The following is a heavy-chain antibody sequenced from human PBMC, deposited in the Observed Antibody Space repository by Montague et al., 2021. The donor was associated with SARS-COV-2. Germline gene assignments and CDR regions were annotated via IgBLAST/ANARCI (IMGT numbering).Heavy chain of an antibody. J-gene: IGHJ6*02. CDR1: GDSISSYY. V-gene: IGHV4-4*07. CDR2: IYTSGST. D-gene: IGHD5-24*01. Sequence: SETLSLTCTVSGDSISSYYWSWIRQPAGKGLEWIGRIYTSGSTNXNPSLKSRVTMSVDTSKNQFSLKLSSVTAADTAVYYCARDHMTTMFMVYYYGMDVWGQGTTVTVSS. CDR3: ARDHMTTMFMVYYYGMDV.